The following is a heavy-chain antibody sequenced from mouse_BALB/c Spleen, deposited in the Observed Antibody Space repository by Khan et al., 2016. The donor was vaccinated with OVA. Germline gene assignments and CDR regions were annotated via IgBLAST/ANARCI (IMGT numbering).Heavy chain of an antibody. V-gene: IGHV2-6-7*01. CDR3: GRRIDYYYGYYYAMDY. CDR2: IWGGGST. J-gene: IGHJ4*01. Sequence: QVQLQESGPGLVAPSQSLSITCTVSGFSLTGYGVNWVRQPPGQGLEWLGMIWGGGSTDYNSALKSSLSISKDNSTSQVFFKMNSLHTDDTARYSYGRRIDYYYGYYYAMDYWGQGTSVTGSS. D-gene: IGHD2-4*01. CDR1: GFSLTGYG.